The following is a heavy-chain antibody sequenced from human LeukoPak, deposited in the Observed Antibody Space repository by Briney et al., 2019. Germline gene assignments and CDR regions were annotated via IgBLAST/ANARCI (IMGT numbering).Heavy chain of an antibody. CDR2: ISGSAGVT. Sequence: GGSLRLSCAASGFTFSSYAMNWVRQAPGKGLEWVSTISGSAGVTYYTDSVKGRFTISRDDSKNRLYLQMNSLRAEDTAIYYCAKDVEYGSGTPIGYWGPGTLVTVSS. CDR3: AKDVEYGSGTPIGY. D-gene: IGHD3-10*01. J-gene: IGHJ4*02. CDR1: GFTFSSYA. V-gene: IGHV3-23*01.